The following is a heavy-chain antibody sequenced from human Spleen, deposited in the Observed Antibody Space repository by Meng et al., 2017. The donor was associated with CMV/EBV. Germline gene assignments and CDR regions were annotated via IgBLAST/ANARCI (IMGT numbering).Heavy chain of an antibody. CDR2: IYYSGST. CDR1: GESFSGYF. D-gene: IGHD5-12*01. CDR3: ARVGWLYGMDV. J-gene: IGHJ6*02. Sequence: ESLKISCAIYGESFSGYFWNWIRQPPGKGLEWIGYIYYSGSTNYNPSLKSRVTISVDTSKNQFSLKLSSVTAADTAVYYCARVGWLYGMDVWGQGTTVTVSS. V-gene: IGHV4-59*01.